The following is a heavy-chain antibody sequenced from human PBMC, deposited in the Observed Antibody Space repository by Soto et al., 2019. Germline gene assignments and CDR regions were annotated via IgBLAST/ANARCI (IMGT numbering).Heavy chain of an antibody. V-gene: IGHV3-66*01. CDR3: ARAPYDFWSGYYLY. CDR1: GFTVSSNY. CDR2: IYSGGST. J-gene: IGHJ4*02. D-gene: IGHD3-3*01. Sequence: EVQLVESGGGLVQPGGSLRLSCAASGFTVSSNYMSWVSQAPGKGLEWVSVIYSGGSTYYADSVKGRFTISRDNSKNTLYLQMNSLRAEDTAVYYCARAPYDFWSGYYLYWGQGTLVTVSS.